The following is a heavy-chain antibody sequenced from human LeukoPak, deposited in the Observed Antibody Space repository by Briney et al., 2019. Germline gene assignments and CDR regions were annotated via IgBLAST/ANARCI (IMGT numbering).Heavy chain of an antibody. CDR3: ARSRRLAYCGGDCYFDY. J-gene: IGHJ4*02. Sequence: SETLSLTCTVSGGSISSSSYYRGWIRQPPGKGLEWIGSIYYSGSTYYNPSLKSRVTISVDTSKNQFSLKLSSVTAADTAVYYCARSRRLAYCGGDCYFDYWGQGTLVTVSS. CDR1: GGSISSSSYY. V-gene: IGHV4-39*01. CDR2: IYYSGST. D-gene: IGHD2-21*02.